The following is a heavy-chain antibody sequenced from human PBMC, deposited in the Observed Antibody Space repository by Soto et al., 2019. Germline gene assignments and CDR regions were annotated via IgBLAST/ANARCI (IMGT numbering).Heavy chain of an antibody. Sequence: GGSLRLSCTASGFTFGDYALTWFRQAPGKGLEWVGFIRSKTYGGTAQYAASVKGRFAISRDDSKNTLYLQLNSLRVEDTAVYFCVRDRGFPDSFDLWGQGTMVTVSS. D-gene: IGHD3-10*01. CDR2: IRSKTYGGTA. CDR1: GFTFGDYA. CDR3: VRDRGFPDSFDL. V-gene: IGHV3-49*03. J-gene: IGHJ3*01.